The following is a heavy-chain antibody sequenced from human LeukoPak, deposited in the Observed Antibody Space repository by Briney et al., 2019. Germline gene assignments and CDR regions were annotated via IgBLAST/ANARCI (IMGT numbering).Heavy chain of an antibody. D-gene: IGHD6-6*01. J-gene: IGHJ4*02. V-gene: IGHV1-18*01. Sequence: GVEWMGWISAYNGNTNYVQKLQGRVTMTTDTSTSTAYMELRSLRSDDTAVYYCARGRAARPPDYWGQGTLVTVSS. CDR3: ARGRAARPPDY. CDR2: ISAYNGNT.